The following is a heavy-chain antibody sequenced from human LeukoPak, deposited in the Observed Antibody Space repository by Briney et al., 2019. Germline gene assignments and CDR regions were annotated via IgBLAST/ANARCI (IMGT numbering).Heavy chain of an antibody. D-gene: IGHD3-16*01. V-gene: IGHV4-4*07. Sequence: SETLSLTCTVSGGFLSTYYWSWVRQPAGKGLEWIGRIYPSGSTNYNPSLKSRGSMAVDTSKNQFSLKLYSVTAADTAVYYCAKLGYYYYLDVWGKGTTVTVSS. CDR2: IYPSGST. J-gene: IGHJ6*03. CDR1: GGFLSTYY. CDR3: AKLGYYYYLDV.